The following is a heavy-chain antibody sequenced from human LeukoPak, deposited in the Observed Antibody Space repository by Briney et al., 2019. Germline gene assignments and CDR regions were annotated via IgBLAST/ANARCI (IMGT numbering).Heavy chain of an antibody. Sequence: GASVKVSCKASGYTFTSYGISWVRQAPGQGLEWMGWISAYNGNTNYAQKLQGRVTMTTDTSTSTAYMELRSLRSDDTAVYYCARDGVDIVATIFSDYYYYYMDVWGKGTTVTVSS. CDR2: ISAYNGNT. D-gene: IGHD5-12*01. V-gene: IGHV1-18*01. CDR3: ARDGVDIVATIFSDYYYYYMDV. J-gene: IGHJ6*03. CDR1: GYTFTSYG.